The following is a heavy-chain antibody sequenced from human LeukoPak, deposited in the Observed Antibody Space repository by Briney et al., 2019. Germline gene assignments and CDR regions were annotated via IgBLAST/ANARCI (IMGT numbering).Heavy chain of an antibody. V-gene: IGHV1-69*04. J-gene: IGHJ3*02. Sequence: ASVKVSCKASGGTFSSYAISWVRQAPGQGLEWMGRIIPIFGIANYAQKFQGRVTITADKSASTAYMELSSLRSEDTAVYYCAGGGVHYGGNSEESGAFDIWGQGTMVTVSS. CDR2: IIPIFGIA. D-gene: IGHD4-23*01. CDR1: GGTFSSYA. CDR3: AGGGVHYGGNSEESGAFDI.